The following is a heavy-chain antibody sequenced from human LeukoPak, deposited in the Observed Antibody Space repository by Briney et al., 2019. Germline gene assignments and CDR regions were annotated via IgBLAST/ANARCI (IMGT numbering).Heavy chain of an antibody. CDR1: GFTFSSYE. CDR3: AELGITMIGGV. Sequence: GGSLRLSCAASGFTFSSYEMNWVRQAPGKGLEGGSYISSSGSTIYYADSVNVPFTMSRDNGKNSLDLQMNSLRAEDTAVYYCAELGITMIGGVWGKGTTVTISS. J-gene: IGHJ6*04. D-gene: IGHD3-10*02. CDR2: ISSSGSTI. V-gene: IGHV3-48*03.